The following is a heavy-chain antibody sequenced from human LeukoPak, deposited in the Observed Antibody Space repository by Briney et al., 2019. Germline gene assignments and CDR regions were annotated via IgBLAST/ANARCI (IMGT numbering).Heavy chain of an antibody. J-gene: IGHJ4*02. CDR1: GGSISSYY. CDR3: ARAAYSSSHDY. Sequence: SETLSLTCTVSGGSISSYYWSWIRQPPGKGLEWIGYIYYSGSTNYNPSLKSRVTISVDTSKNQFSLKLSSVTAADTAVYYCARAAYSSSHDYWGQGTLVAVSS. V-gene: IGHV4-59*01. D-gene: IGHD6-13*01. CDR2: IYYSGST.